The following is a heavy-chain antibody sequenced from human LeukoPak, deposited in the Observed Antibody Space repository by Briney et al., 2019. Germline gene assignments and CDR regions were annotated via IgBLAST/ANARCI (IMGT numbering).Heavy chain of an antibody. J-gene: IGHJ4*02. Sequence: KPGGSLRLSCAASGFTFNTYSMNWGRQAPGKGLEWVSSISSRSSYYIYYADSVKGRFTISRDNAKNSLYLQMDSLRAEDTAVYYCVRDPHIVVVPAARVYYFDYWGQGTLVTVSS. CDR1: GFTFNTYS. CDR3: VRDPHIVVVPAARVYYFDY. V-gene: IGHV3-21*01. D-gene: IGHD2-2*01. CDR2: ISSRSSYYI.